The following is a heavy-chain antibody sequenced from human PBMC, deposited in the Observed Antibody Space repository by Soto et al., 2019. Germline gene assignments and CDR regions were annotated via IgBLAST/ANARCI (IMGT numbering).Heavy chain of an antibody. D-gene: IGHD6-13*01. Sequence: ASETLSLTCAVYGGSFSGYYWSWIRQPPGKGLEWIGEINHSGSTNYNPSLKSRVTISVDTSKNQFSLKLSSVTAADTAVYYCARGRSSSWSRYYYYGMDVWGQGTTVTVSS. CDR2: INHSGST. CDR1: GGSFSGYY. CDR3: ARGRSSSWSRYYYYGMDV. J-gene: IGHJ6*02. V-gene: IGHV4-34*01.